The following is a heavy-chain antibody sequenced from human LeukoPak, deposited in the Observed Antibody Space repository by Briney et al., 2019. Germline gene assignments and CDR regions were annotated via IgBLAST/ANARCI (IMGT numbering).Heavy chain of an antibody. V-gene: IGHV4-39*07. Sequence: SETLSLTCTVSGGSISSNSYYWGWIRQPPGKGLEWIGSIYYSGSTYYNPSLKSRVTISVDTSKNQFSLNLSSVTAADTAVYYCAREGWFGEVGYAFDIWGQGTMVTVSS. J-gene: IGHJ3*02. CDR3: AREGWFGEVGYAFDI. CDR1: GGSISSNSYY. CDR2: IYYSGST. D-gene: IGHD3-10*01.